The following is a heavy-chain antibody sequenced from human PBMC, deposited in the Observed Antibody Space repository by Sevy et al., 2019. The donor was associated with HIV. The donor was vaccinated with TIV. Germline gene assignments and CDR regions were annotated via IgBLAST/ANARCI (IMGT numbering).Heavy chain of an antibody. J-gene: IGHJ3*02. V-gene: IGHV3-11*06. D-gene: IGHD1-26*01. CDR3: ARGTSGSYYGAFDI. CDR2: ISSSSSYT. CDR1: GFTFSDYY. Sequence: GGSLRLSCAASGFTFSDYYMSWIRQAPGKGLEWVSYISSSSSYTNYADSVKGRFTISRDTAKNSLYLQMNSLRAEDTAVYYCARGTSGSYYGAFDIWGQGTMVTVSS.